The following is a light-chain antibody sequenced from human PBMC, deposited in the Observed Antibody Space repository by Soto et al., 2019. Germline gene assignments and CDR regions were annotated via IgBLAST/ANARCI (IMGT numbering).Light chain of an antibody. CDR3: FSYAGTYTFV. CDR2: DVT. CDR1: SSDVGAFDY. V-gene: IGLV2-11*01. Sequence: QSALTQPRSVSGSPGQSVRVSCSGTSSDVGAFDYVSWYQQHPGKAPKLMIYDVTKRPSGVPDRFYGSKSGNTASLTISGLQAADEADYYCFSYAGTYTFVFGGGTKLTVL. J-gene: IGLJ2*01.